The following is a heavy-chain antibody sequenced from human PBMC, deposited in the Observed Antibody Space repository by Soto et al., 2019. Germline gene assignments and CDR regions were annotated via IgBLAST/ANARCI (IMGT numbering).Heavy chain of an antibody. V-gene: IGHV4-34*01. CDR2: INHSGST. Sequence: SETLSLTCAVYGGSFSGYYWSWIRQPPGKGLEWIGEINHSGSTNYNPSLKSRVTISVDTSKNQFSLKLSSVTAADTAVYYCARVGGRDGYNFGISPRWAKYYFDYWGQGTLVTVSS. D-gene: IGHD5-12*01. CDR3: ARVGGRDGYNFGISPRWAKYYFDY. CDR1: GGSFSGYY. J-gene: IGHJ4*02.